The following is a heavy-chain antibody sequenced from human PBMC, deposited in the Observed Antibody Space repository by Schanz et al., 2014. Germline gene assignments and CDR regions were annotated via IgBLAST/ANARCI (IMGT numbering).Heavy chain of an antibody. D-gene: IGHD6-13*01. CDR1: GYTFTGHY. V-gene: IGHV1-2*06. CDR2: INPNSGGT. CDR3: ARDGHSSNWRSYFFYGLDV. Sequence: QVQLVQSGAEVKKPGASVKVSCKASGYTFTGHYMHWVRQAPGQGLEWMGRINPNSGGTNYAQKFQGRVTMTWDTSTGTAYMELRRLRSDDTAIYYCARDGHSSNWRSYFFYGLDVWGQGTTVTVSS. J-gene: IGHJ6*02.